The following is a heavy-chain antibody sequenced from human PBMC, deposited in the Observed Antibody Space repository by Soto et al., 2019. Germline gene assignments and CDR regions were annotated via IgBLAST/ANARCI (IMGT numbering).Heavy chain of an antibody. J-gene: IGHJ4*02. D-gene: IGHD6-13*01. CDR2: IYYSGST. Sequence: SSETLSLTCTVSGGSISSSSYYWGWIRQPPGKGLEWIGSIYYSGSTYYNPSLKSRVTISVDTSKNQFSLKLSSVTAADTAVYYCARLVETAAGTDYWGQGTLVTVSS. CDR1: GGSISSSSYY. V-gene: IGHV4-39*01. CDR3: ARLVETAAGTDY.